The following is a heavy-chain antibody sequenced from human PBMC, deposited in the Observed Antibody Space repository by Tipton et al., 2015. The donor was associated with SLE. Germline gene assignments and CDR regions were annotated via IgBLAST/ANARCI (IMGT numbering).Heavy chain of an antibody. V-gene: IGHV3-66*02. CDR1: GFTVSNNY. CDR3: AKDQMDSSSWPYYFDY. D-gene: IGHD6-13*01. Sequence: SLRLSCAASGFTVSNNYMNWVRQAPGKGLEWVSVIYSGGSTYYADSVKGRFTISRDTSKKTLYLQMNSLRAEDTAVYYCAKDQMDSSSWPYYFDYWGQGTLVTVSS. J-gene: IGHJ4*02. CDR2: IYSGGST.